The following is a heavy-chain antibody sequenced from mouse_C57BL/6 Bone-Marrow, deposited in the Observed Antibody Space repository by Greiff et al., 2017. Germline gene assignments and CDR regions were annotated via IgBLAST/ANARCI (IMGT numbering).Heavy chain of an antibody. D-gene: IGHD1-1*01. J-gene: IGHJ3*01. V-gene: IGHV1-18*01. CDR3: ARSTTVVGRFAY. CDR1: GYTFTDYN. CDR2: INPNNGGT. Sequence: EVQLQQSGPELVKPGASVKIPCKASGYTFTDYNMDWVKQSHGKSLEWIGDINPNNGGTIYNQKFKGKATLTVDKSSSTAYMELRILTSEDSAVYYWARSTTVVGRFAYWGQGTLVTVSA.